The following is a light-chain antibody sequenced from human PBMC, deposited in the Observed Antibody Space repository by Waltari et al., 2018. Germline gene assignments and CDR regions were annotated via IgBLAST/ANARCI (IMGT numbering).Light chain of an antibody. J-gene: IGKJ3*01. CDR2: VAS. Sequence: DIQLTQSPSFLSAAVGDRVTISCRASQGINNHLAWYQQKPGKAPKLLIYVASTLQSGVPSRFSGSGSGTEFTLTISSLQPEDFASYYCQQTYSSPLTFGPGTKLDIK. V-gene: IGKV1-9*01. CDR1: QGINNH. CDR3: QQTYSSPLT.